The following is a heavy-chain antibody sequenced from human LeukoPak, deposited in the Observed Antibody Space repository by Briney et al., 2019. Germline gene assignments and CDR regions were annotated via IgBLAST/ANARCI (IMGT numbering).Heavy chain of an antibody. J-gene: IGHJ3*02. CDR1: GFTFSSYS. CDR3: AREAPGAFDI. Sequence: GGSLRLSCAASGFTFSSYSMNWVRQAPGKGLEWVSSISSSSSYIYYADLVKGRFTISRDNAKNSLYLQMNSLRAEDTAVYYCAREAPGAFDIWGQGTMVTVSS. V-gene: IGHV3-21*01. CDR2: ISSSSSYI.